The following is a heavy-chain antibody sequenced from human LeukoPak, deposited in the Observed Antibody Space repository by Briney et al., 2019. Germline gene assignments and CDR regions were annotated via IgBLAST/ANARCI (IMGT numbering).Heavy chain of an antibody. J-gene: IGHJ5*02. CDR3: ARRLERRVDP. V-gene: IGHV4-30-2*01. CDR2: IYHSGST. Sequence: SQTLSLTCAVSGGSISSGGYSWSWIRQPPGKGLEWIGYIYHSGSTYYNPSLKSRITISVDRSKNQFSLKLSSVTAADTAVYYCARRLERRVDPWGQGTLVTVSS. D-gene: IGHD1-1*01. CDR1: GGSISSGGYS.